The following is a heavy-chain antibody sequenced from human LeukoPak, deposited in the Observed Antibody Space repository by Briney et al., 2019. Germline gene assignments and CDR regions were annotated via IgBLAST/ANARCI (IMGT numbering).Heavy chain of an antibody. CDR1: GFTFNTHG. V-gene: IGHV3-33*06. CDR2: IWFDGSVK. J-gene: IGHJ4*02. CDR3: AKDTAVQFLEPAF. D-gene: IGHD3-3*01. Sequence: GGSLRLSCAASGFTFNTHGMHWVRQAPGKGLEWVAAIWFDGSVKHYSDAVKGRFTISRDNSLDTLYLQMNSLRVEDTAMYYCAKDTAVQFLEPAFWGQGTLVTVSS.